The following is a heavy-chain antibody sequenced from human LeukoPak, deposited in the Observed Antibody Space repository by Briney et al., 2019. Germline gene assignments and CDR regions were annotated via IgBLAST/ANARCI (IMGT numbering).Heavy chain of an antibody. CDR3: ARDVLWFGESPAKTFDY. D-gene: IGHD3-10*01. V-gene: IGHV4-34*01. J-gene: IGHJ4*02. Sequence: SETLSLTCAVYGGSFSGYYWSWIRQPPGKGLEWIGEINHSGSTNYNPSLKSRVTISVDTSKNQFSLKLSSVTAADTAVYYCARDVLWFGESPAKTFDYWGQGTLVTVSS. CDR1: GGSFSGYY. CDR2: INHSGST.